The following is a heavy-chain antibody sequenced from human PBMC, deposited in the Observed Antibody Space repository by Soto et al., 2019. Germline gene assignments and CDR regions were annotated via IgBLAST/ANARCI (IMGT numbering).Heavy chain of an antibody. CDR2: IIPIFGTA. CDR3: ARDPHLSGNYGMDV. V-gene: IGHV1-69*01. Sequence: SVKVSCNAAGGSFSSYAIVWVRQSPGQGLEWMGGIIPIFGTANYAQKFQGRVTITADESTSTAYMELSSLRSEDTAVYYCARDPHLSGNYGMDVCAQGTTVTVSS. D-gene: IGHD3-10*01. J-gene: IGHJ6*02. CDR1: GGSFSSYA.